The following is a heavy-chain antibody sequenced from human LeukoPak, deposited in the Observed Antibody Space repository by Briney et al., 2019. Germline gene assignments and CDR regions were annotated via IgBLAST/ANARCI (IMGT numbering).Heavy chain of an antibody. CDR2: IYYSGST. V-gene: IGHV4-59*01. CDR1: GGSISSYY. J-gene: IGHJ6*03. CDR3: ARGGHYYYYMDG. Sequence: PSETLSLTCTVSGGSISSYYWSWIRQPPGKGLEWIGYIYYSGSTNYNPSLKSRVTISVDKSKNQFSLKLSSVTAADTAVYYCARGGHYYYYMDGWGKGTTVTVCS. D-gene: IGHD3-16*01.